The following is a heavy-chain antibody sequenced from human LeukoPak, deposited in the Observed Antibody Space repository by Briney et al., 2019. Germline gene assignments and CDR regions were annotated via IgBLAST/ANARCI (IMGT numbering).Heavy chain of an antibody. V-gene: IGHV1-69*05. CDR1: GGTFSSYA. J-gene: IGHJ3*02. Sequence: ASVKVSCKASGGTFSSYAISWVRQAPGLGLEWMGGIIPIFGTANYAQKFQGRVTITTDESTSTAYMELSSLRSEDTAVYYCAREVTMVRGVIHSDAFDIWGEGTMVTVSS. CDR2: IIPIFGTA. CDR3: AREVTMVRGVIHSDAFDI. D-gene: IGHD3-10*01.